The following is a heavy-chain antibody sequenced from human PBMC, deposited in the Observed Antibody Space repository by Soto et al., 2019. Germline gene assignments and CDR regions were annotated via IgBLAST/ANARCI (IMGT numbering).Heavy chain of an antibody. D-gene: IGHD1-20*01. Sequence: GASVKVSCKASGVTFSSYAISWARQAPGQGLEWMGGINPNYGKTRYAQKLQGRVTITTDTSTNTADMELRSLISDDTAIYYCARDSRFTAYNYGMDVWGQGTTVTVSS. V-gene: IGHV1-18*01. CDR2: INPNYGKT. CDR3: ARDSRFTAYNYGMDV. CDR1: GVTFSSYA. J-gene: IGHJ6*02.